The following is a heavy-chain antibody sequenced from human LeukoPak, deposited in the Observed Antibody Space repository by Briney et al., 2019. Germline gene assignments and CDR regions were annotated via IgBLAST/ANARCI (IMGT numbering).Heavy chain of an antibody. CDR3: ARDTSGSNSFDN. J-gene: IGHJ4*02. D-gene: IGHD2-2*01. CDR2: INPDGGGP. V-gene: IGHV1-2*02. CDR1: GYTFTGHY. Sequence: ASVKVSCKASGYTFTGHYMHWVRQAPGQGLEWMGWINPDGGGPRYVPKFQGRVTMTRDTSIATAYMELSSLTSDDTAVYCCARDTSGSNSFDNWGQGTLVTVSS.